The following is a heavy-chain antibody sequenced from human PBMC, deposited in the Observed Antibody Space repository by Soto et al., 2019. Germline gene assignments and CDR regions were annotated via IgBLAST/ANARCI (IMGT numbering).Heavy chain of an antibody. V-gene: IGHV5-51*01. CDR1: GYSFTSYW. D-gene: IGHD6-13*01. J-gene: IGHJ6*02. CDR2: IYPGDSDT. CDR3: ARQPGSAAGTYGMDV. Sequence: GESLKISCKGSGYSFTSYWIGWVRQMPGKGLEWMGIIYPGDSDTRYSPSFQGQVTISADKSISTAYLQWSSLQASDNAMYYCARQPGSAAGTYGMDVWGQGTTVTVSS.